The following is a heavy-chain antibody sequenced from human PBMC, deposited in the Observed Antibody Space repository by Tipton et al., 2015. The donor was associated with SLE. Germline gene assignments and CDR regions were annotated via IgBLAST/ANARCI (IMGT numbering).Heavy chain of an antibody. CDR1: GGSISSGIYY. D-gene: IGHD3-16*01. J-gene: IGHJ3*02. CDR3: VKMRHYDENGGVAFDI. V-gene: IGHV4-61*09. Sequence: TLSLTCTVSGGSISSGIYYWSWIRQPAGKGLEWIGHMYTSGSTKYNPSLKSRVTISGATSEKQITLTLTSVTAADTAVHYCVKMRHYDENGGVAFDIWGQGTLVTVSS. CDR2: MYTSGST.